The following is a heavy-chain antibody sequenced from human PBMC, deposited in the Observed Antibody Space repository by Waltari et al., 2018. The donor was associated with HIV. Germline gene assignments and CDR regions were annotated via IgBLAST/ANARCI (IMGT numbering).Heavy chain of an antibody. J-gene: IGHJ6*02. CDR1: GFTVNNNY. Sequence: ELQLAESGGDMVQPGGSLRLSCVASGFTVNNNYMNWVRQTPGNGPEWVAILHIDGTTSYAESVRCRFTISRDTPKNTLYLHMTTLGVEDTAVYFCAKEILELPNHYYGLDVWGQGTTVIVSS. CDR2: LHIDGTT. V-gene: IGHV3-53*01. CDR3: AKEILELPNHYYGLDV. D-gene: IGHD2-15*01.